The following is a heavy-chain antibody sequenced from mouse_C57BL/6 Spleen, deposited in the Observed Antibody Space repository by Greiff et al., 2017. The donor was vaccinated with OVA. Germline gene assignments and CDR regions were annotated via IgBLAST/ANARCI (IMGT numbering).Heavy chain of an antibody. V-gene: IGHV7-3*01. Sequence: EVHLVESGGGLVQPGGSLSLSCAASGFTFTDYYMSWVRQPPGKALEWLGFIRNKANGNTTEYSASVKGRFTISRDNSQSIHYLQMNALGAEDSATDYWARYRTTVRFFDVWGTGTTVTVSS. CDR2: IRNKANGNTT. CDR1: GFTFTDYY. D-gene: IGHD1-1*01. J-gene: IGHJ1*03. CDR3: ARYRTTVRFFDV.